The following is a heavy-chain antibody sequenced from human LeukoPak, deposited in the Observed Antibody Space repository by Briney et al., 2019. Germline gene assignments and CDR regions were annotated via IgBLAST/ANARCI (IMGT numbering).Heavy chain of an antibody. V-gene: IGHV3-74*01. J-gene: IGHJ4*02. D-gene: IGHD1-26*01. Sequence: QPGGSLRLSCAASGFTFSSYWMHWVRQAPGKGLVWVSRIASDGSTVYADSVKGRFTISRDNAKDTVYLQMNSLRIEDTAVYYCIGSGGWPGYWGQGTLVTVSS. CDR3: IGSGGWPGY. CDR2: IASDGST. CDR1: GFTFSSYW.